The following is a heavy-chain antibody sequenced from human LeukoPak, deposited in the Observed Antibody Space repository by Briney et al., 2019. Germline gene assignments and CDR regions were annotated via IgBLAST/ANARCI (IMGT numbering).Heavy chain of an antibody. CDR3: ARGRAGRGYSYVIYYYYMDV. D-gene: IGHD5-18*01. CDR1: GYTISSGYY. CDR2: ISHSEST. V-gene: IGHV4-38-2*02. Sequence: SETLSLTCTVSGYTISSGYYWGWIRQPPGKGLEWIATISHSESTYYNPSLKSRVTISVDTSKNQFSLKLSSVTAADTAVYYCARGRAGRGYSYVIYYYYMDVWGKGTTVTVSS. J-gene: IGHJ6*03.